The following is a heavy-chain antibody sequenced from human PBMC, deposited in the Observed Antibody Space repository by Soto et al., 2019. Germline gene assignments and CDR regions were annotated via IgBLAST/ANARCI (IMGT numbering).Heavy chain of an antibody. CDR3: AKDRRPGYSSGWGN. Sequence: EVQLVESGGGLVQPGRSLRLSCAASGFTFDDYAMHWVRQAPGKGLEWVSGISWNSGSIGYADSVKGRFTISRDNAKNSLYLQMNSLRAEDTALYYCAKDRRPGYSSGWGNWGQGTLVTVSS. CDR2: ISWNSGSI. CDR1: GFTFDDYA. J-gene: IGHJ4*02. V-gene: IGHV3-9*01. D-gene: IGHD6-19*01.